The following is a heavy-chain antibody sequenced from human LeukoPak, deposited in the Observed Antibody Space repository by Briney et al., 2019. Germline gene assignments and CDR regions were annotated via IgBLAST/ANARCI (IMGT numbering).Heavy chain of an antibody. Sequence: SETLSLTCAVYGGSFSGYYWSWIRQPPGKGLEWIGYIYYSGSTYYNPSLKSRVTISVDTSKNQFSLKLSSVTAADTAVYYCARDQQLEFGWFDPWGQGTLVTVSS. CDR2: IYYSGST. CDR3: ARDQQLEFGWFDP. J-gene: IGHJ5*02. D-gene: IGHD1-1*01. CDR1: GGSFSGYY. V-gene: IGHV4-34*09.